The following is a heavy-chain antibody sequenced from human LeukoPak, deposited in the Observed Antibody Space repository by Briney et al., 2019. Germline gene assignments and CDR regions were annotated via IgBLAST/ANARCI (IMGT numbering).Heavy chain of an antibody. CDR2: INHSGST. V-gene: IGHV4-34*01. D-gene: IGHD2-2*01. CDR3: ARAPIVVVPAAIVVPAYFDY. CDR1: GGSFSGYY. J-gene: IGHJ4*02. Sequence: PSETLSLTCAVYGGSFSGYYWSWIRQPPGKGLEWIGEINHSGSTNYNPSLKSRVTISVDTSKNQFSLKLSSVTAADTAVYYCARAPIVVVPAAIVVPAYFDYWGQGTLVTVSS.